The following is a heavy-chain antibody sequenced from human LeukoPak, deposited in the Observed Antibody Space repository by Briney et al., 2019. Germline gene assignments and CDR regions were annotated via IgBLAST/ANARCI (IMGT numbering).Heavy chain of an antibody. CDR2: IYSGGST. D-gene: IGHD3/OR15-3a*01. Sequence: QSGGSLRLSCAASGFTVSSNYMSWVRQAPGKGLEWVSVIYSGGSTYYADSVKGRFTISRDNSKNTLYLQMNSLRAGGTAVYYCAGGRTGSGMDVWGKGTTVTVSS. CDR3: AGGRTGSGMDV. CDR1: GFTVSSNY. J-gene: IGHJ6*04. V-gene: IGHV3-53*01.